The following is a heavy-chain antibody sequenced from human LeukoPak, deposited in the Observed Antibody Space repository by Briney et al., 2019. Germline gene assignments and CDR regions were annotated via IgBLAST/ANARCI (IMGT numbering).Heavy chain of an antibody. CDR1: GFTFSSYA. J-gene: IGHJ1*01. CDR2: ISYDGSNK. CDR3: AKGFQH. Sequence: GGSLRLSCAASGFTFSSYAMHWVRQAPGKGLEWVAVISYDGSNKYYADSVKGRFTISRDNSKNTLYLQMNSLRAEDTAVYYCAKGFQHWGQGTLVTVSS. V-gene: IGHV3-30*14.